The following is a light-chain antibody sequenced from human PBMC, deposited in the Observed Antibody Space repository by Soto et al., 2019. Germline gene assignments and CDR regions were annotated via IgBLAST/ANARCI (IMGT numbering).Light chain of an antibody. CDR2: AAS. Sequence: DIHMTQSPSSLSSSLGDRVTITFRASQSISSYLNWYQQKPGKAPKLLIYAASSLQSGVPSRFSGSGSGTDFTLTISSLQPEDFATYYCQQSYSTPRTFGQGTKVDIK. CDR1: QSISSY. CDR3: QQSYSTPRT. V-gene: IGKV1-39*01. J-gene: IGKJ1*01.